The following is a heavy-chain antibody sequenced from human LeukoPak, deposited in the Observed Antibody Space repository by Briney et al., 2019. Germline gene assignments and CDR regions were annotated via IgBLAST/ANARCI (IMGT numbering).Heavy chain of an antibody. CDR3: AKGSRGPFDY. CDR2: ITGSGGST. D-gene: IGHD2-15*01. CDR1: GFTFRSYD. Sequence: GGSPRLSCAASGFTFRSYDMSWVRQAPGKGLEWVSAITGSGGSTYYADSVKGRFTISRDNSKNTLYLQMNSLRAEDTAVYYCAKGSRGPFDYWGQGTLVTVSS. J-gene: IGHJ4*02. V-gene: IGHV3-23*01.